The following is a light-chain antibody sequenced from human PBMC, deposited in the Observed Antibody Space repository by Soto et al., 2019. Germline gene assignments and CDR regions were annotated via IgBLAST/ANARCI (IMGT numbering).Light chain of an antibody. CDR2: GNI. Sequence: QSVLTQPPSVSRAPGQRVTISCTGSSSNIGAGYDVHWYQQRPGTGPKLLIFGNINRPSGVPDRFSGSKSGTSASLAITGLQAEDEGDYYCQSYDSTLSDRYVFGTGTKV. CDR3: QSYDSTLSDRYV. CDR1: SSNIGAGYD. V-gene: IGLV1-40*01. J-gene: IGLJ1*01.